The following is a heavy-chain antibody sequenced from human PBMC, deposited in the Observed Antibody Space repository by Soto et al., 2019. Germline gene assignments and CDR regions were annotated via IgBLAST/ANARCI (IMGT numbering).Heavy chain of an antibody. D-gene: IGHD3-10*01. J-gene: IGHJ4*02. Sequence: QVQLQESGPGLVKPLETLSLTCIVSGGSSSSYYWTWTRQPPGKGLEWIGCVYNGVTTSYIPSLKIRVTISVDPSKNQFSLKLTSVTVADTAMYYGARDDSERPATYWGQGTLVTVSS. CDR3: ARDDSERPATY. CDR2: VYNGVTT. CDR1: GGSSSSYY. V-gene: IGHV4-59*01.